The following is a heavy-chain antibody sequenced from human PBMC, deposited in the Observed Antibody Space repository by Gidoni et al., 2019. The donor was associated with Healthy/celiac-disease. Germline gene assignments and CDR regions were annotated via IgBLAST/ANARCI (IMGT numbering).Heavy chain of an antibody. CDR2: ISSSSSYT. Sequence: QVQLVESGGGLVKPGGSLRLSCAASGFTFSDYYMTWIRQAPGKGLEWVSYISSSSSYTNYADSVKGRFTISRDNAKNSLYLQMNSLRAEDTAVYYCARVAYCGGDCYFSYYYYGMDVWGQGTTVTVSS. V-gene: IGHV3-11*06. CDR1: GFTFSDYY. J-gene: IGHJ6*02. D-gene: IGHD2-21*02. CDR3: ARVAYCGGDCYFSYYYYGMDV.